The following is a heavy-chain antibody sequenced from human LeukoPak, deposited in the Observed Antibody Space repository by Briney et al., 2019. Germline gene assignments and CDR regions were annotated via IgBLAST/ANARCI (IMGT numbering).Heavy chain of an antibody. CDR2: IVPSGSIS. D-gene: IGHD3-9*01. Sequence: PGGSLRLSCAASGFTFSSYAMSWVRQAPGKGLEWVSGIVPSGSISYYADSVKGRFTISRDNSKNTVSLHMNSLRAEDTALYYCARDLDWGAFDAWGQGTLVTVSS. V-gene: IGHV3-23*01. CDR3: ARDLDWGAFDA. J-gene: IGHJ5*02. CDR1: GFTFSSYA.